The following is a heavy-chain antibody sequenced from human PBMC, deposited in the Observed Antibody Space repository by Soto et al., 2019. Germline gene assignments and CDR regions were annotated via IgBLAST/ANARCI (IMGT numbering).Heavy chain of an antibody. Sequence: RGSFLLSSAASGFIFSSCAKHWFLQAPGKGLEWVAVISYDGSNKYYADSVKGRFTISRDNSKNTLYLQMNSLKAEDTAVYYCARDLGGSSGYILSYRGQGTMVDDSS. V-gene: IGHV3-30-3*01. J-gene: IGHJ4*02. CDR1: GFIFSSCA. CDR3: ARDLGGSSGYILSY. D-gene: IGHD6-13*01. CDR2: ISYDGSNK.